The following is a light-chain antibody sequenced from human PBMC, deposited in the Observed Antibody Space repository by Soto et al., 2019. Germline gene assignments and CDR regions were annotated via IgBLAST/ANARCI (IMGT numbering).Light chain of an antibody. J-gene: IGLJ2*01. CDR1: SSDVGGSGL. CDR3: CSYAGRSTWDVV. CDR2: EGF. V-gene: IGLV2-23*01. Sequence: QSALTQPASVSGSPAQSITISCTGSSSDVGGSGLVSWYQFHPGKAPKLLIFEGFKRPSGVSNRFSGSKSGSTASPTISGLQTEDEADYYCCSYAGRSTWDVVFGGGTQLTVL.